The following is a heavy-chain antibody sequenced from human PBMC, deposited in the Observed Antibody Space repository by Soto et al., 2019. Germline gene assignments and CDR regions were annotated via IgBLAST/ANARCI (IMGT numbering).Heavy chain of an antibody. V-gene: IGHV1-69*01. D-gene: IGHD2-15*01. CDR1: GGTFSSYA. J-gene: IGHJ6*02. Sequence: QVQLVQSGAEVKKPGSSVKVSCKASGGTFSSYAISWVRQAPGQGLEWMGGIIPIFGTANYAQKFQGRVTITADESTSTAYMELSSLRSEDTAVYYCAKGYHCSGGSCYSLGMDVWGQGTTVTVSS. CDR3: AKGYHCSGGSCYSLGMDV. CDR2: IIPIFGTA.